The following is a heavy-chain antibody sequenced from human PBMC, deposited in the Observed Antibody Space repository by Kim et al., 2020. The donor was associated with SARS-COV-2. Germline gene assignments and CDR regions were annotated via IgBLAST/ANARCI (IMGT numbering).Heavy chain of an antibody. V-gene: IGHV3-23*01. D-gene: IGHD2-2*01. Sequence: GGSLRLSCAASGFTFSSYAMSWVRQAPGKGLEWVSAISGSGGSTYYADSVKGRFTISRDNSKNTLYLQMNSLRAEDTAVYYCAKAKHRIVVVPAARLFDPWGQGTLVTVSS. CDR1: GFTFSSYA. CDR3: AKAKHRIVVVPAARLFDP. J-gene: IGHJ5*02. CDR2: ISGSGGST.